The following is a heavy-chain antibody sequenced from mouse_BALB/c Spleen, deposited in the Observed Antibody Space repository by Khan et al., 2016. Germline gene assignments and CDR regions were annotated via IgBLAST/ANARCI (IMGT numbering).Heavy chain of an antibody. J-gene: IGHJ3*01. CDR2: ISYSGST. CDR1: GYSITSDYA. V-gene: IGHV3-2*02. CDR3: ARSGALYGNFPY. D-gene: IGHD2-1*01. Sequence: LQESGPGLVKPSQSLSLTCTVTGYSITSDYAWNWIRQFPGNKLEWMGHISYSGSTSYNPSLKSRISLTRDTSKNQFFLQLNSVTAEDTATYYCARSGALYGNFPYWGQGTLVTVSA.